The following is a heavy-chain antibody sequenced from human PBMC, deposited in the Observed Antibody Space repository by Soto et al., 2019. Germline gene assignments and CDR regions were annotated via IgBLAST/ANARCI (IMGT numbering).Heavy chain of an antibody. V-gene: IGHV3-23*01. CDR3: AKKGRISDIMD. CDR1: GFTFSSYA. J-gene: IGHJ4*02. CDR2: ISGSGGST. Sequence: PGGSLRLSCAASGFTFSSYAMSWVHQAPGKGLEWVSAISGSGGSTYYADSVKGRFTISRDNSKNTLYLQMNSLRAEDTAVYYFAKKGRISDIMDLGQGTLVTVSS. D-gene: IGHD3-16*01.